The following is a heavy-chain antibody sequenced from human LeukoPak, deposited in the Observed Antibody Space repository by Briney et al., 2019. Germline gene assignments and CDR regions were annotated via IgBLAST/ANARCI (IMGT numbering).Heavy chain of an antibody. D-gene: IGHD2-2*01. CDR1: GYSFTSYW. CDR2: IYPGDSDT. V-gene: IGHV5-51*01. Sequence: GESLKNSCKGSGYSFTSYWIGWVRQMPGKGLEWMGIIYPGDSDTRYSPSFQGQVTISADKSISTAYLQWSSLKASDTAMYYCATPYPREYCSSTTCYFNYWGQGTLVTVSS. CDR3: ATPYPREYCSSTTCYFNY. J-gene: IGHJ4*02.